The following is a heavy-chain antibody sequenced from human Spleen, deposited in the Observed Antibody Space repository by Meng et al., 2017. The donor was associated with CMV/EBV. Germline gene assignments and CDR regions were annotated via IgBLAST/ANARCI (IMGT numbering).Heavy chain of an antibody. CDR2: IKQDGSEK. D-gene: IGHD2-2*02. J-gene: IGHJ6*02. CDR1: GFTFSSYW. CDR3: ARDIIVVVPAAINSRHYYYYGMDV. Sequence: GGSLRLSCAASGFTFSSYWMSWVRQAPGKGLEWVANIKQDGSEKYYVDSVKGRFTISRDNAKNSLYLQMNSLRAEDTAVYYCARDIIVVVPAAINSRHYYYYGMDVWGQGTTVTVSS. V-gene: IGHV3-7*01.